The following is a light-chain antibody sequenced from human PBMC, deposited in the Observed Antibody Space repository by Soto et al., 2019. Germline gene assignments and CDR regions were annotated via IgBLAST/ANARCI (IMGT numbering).Light chain of an antibody. Sequence: SYELTQPPSVSVSPGQTASITCSGDKLGDKYACWYQQQPGQSPVLVIYQDSKRPSGIPERFSGSNSGNTAHLAISGTQAMDEADYSCQAWDSSTYVVGTGTKLTVL. CDR3: QAWDSSTYV. CDR1: KLGDKY. J-gene: IGLJ1*01. CDR2: QDS. V-gene: IGLV3-1*01.